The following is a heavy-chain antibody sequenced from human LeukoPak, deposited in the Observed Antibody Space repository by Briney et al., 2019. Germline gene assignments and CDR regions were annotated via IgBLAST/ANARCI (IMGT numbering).Heavy chain of an antibody. Sequence: GGSLRLSCAASGFTFSSNAMSWVRQAPGKGLEWVSAISGSGGSTYYADSVKGRFTISRDNSKNTLYLQMNSLRAEDTAVYYCAKDPYYYDSSGYPDHWGQGTLVTVSS. V-gene: IGHV3-23*01. D-gene: IGHD3-22*01. CDR3: AKDPYYYDSSGYPDH. CDR1: GFTFSSNA. CDR2: ISGSGGST. J-gene: IGHJ5*02.